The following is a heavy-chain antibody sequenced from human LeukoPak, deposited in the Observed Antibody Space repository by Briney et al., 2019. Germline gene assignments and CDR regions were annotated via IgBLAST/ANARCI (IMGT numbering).Heavy chain of an antibody. Sequence: ASVKVSCKASGYTFTNYYLHWVRQAPGQGLEWMGIINPRDGTTTYAQKFRGRLTMTRDTSTVYMELSSLRSGDTAAYYCARGISVGVHDYWGQGTLVSVSS. D-gene: IGHD6-19*01. J-gene: IGHJ4*02. V-gene: IGHV1-46*01. CDR1: GYTFTNYY. CDR3: ARGISVGVHDY. CDR2: INPRDGTT.